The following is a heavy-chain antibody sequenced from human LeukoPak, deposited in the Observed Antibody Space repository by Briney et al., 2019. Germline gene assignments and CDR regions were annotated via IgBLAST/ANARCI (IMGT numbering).Heavy chain of an antibody. D-gene: IGHD2-15*01. J-gene: IGHJ4*02. CDR3: ARDLISGPATHDS. CDR2: ITSGGST. V-gene: IGHV3-66*01. CDR1: GFTVTNND. Sequence: GGSLRLSCAASGFTVTNNDMNWVRQAPGKGPEWVSVITSGGSTYFADSVKGRFTVSRDNSKNTLSLQMNSLRVEDTAVYYCARDLISGPATHDSWGQGALVTVSS.